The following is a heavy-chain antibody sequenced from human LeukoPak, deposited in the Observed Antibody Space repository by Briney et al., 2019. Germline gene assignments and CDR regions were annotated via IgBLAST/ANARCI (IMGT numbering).Heavy chain of an antibody. CDR3: AGKSPARRVDYYYYYMDV. D-gene: IGHD6-6*01. J-gene: IGHJ6*03. Sequence: SVMVSCKASGGTFSSYAISWVRQAPGQGLEWMGGIIPIFGTANYAQKFQGRVTITADESTSTAYMELSSLRSEDTAVYYCAGKSPARRVDYYYYYMDVWGKGTTVTVSS. CDR2: IIPIFGTA. V-gene: IGHV1-69*13. CDR1: GGTFSSYA.